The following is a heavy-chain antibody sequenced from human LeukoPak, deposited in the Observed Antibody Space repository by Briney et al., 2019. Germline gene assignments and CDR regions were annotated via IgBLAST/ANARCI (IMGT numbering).Heavy chain of an antibody. J-gene: IGHJ6*03. V-gene: IGHV3-23*01. CDR2: ISGSGGST. D-gene: IGHD4-23*01. Sequence: GGSLRLSCAASGFTFSSYAMSWVRQAPGKGLERVSAISGSGGSTYYADYVKGRFTISRDNSKNTLYLQMNSLRSEDTAVYYCARDSQLPYYYYYMDVWGKGTTVTVSS. CDR1: GFTFSSYA. CDR3: ARDSQLPYYYYYMDV.